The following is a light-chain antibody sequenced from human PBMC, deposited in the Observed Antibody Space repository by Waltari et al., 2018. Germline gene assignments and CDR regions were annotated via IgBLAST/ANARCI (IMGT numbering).Light chain of an antibody. CDR2: EVT. Sequence: QSALTQPASVSGSPGQSLTISCTGTRSEVGAYNYVSWYQQYPGKAPKVIIYEVTNRPSWVSSRFSGSKSGNTAALTISGLQPEDEADYYCSSYTSSSTLIYVFGTGTKVTVL. V-gene: IGLV2-14*01. J-gene: IGLJ1*01. CDR1: RSEVGAYNY. CDR3: SSYTSSSTLIYV.